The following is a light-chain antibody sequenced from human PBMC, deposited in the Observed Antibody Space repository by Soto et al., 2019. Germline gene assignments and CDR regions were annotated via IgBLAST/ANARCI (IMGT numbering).Light chain of an antibody. CDR2: EVT. V-gene: IGLV2-23*02. CDR3: CSFAYFTYV. Sequence: QSALTQPASVSGSPGQSITISCTGTSSDIGSYDLVSWYQQHPGTAPKLIVYEVTKRPSGVSTRFSGSKSGNTASLTISGLQAVDEADYYCCSFAYFTYVFGTGTKFTGL. J-gene: IGLJ1*01. CDR1: SSDIGSYDL.